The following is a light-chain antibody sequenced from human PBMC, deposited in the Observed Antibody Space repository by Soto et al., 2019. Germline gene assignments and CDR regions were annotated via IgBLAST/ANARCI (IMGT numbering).Light chain of an antibody. Sequence: DIQMTQSPSSLSASVGDRVTITCRASRTIYTYLNWYQQRPGKPPQLLIYVASTLQSGVPSRFNGGGFGTDFTLTISSLQPEDFATYYCLQTYNTPHTFGRGTKLEV. CDR1: RTIYTY. CDR2: VAS. CDR3: LQTYNTPHT. J-gene: IGKJ2*01. V-gene: IGKV1-39*01.